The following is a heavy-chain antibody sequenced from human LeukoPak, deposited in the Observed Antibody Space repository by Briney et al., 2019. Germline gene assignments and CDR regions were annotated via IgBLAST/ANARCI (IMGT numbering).Heavy chain of an antibody. J-gene: IGHJ4*02. CDR2: IPASGPAM. CDR1: GFTFSSYS. D-gene: IGHD3-10*01. V-gene: IGHV3-48*04. CDR3: ARDKSAGADTGSSFYY. Sequence: GGSLGLSWAASGFTFSSYSMNWVRQAPGRGLEWVSNIPASGPAMFYADSVKGRFTFSRDNAKNSLYLQMDSLRAEDTAVYYCARDKSAGADTGSSFYYWGQGALVTVSS.